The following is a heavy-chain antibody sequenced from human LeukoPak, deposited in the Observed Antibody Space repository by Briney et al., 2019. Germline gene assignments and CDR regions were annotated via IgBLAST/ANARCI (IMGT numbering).Heavy chain of an antibody. CDR3: ARETHYCSGGSCYPGWFDP. CDR2: IIPIFGTA. CDR1: GGTFISYA. V-gene: IGHV1-69*13. D-gene: IGHD2-15*01. J-gene: IGHJ5*02. Sequence: GASVKVSCKASGGTFISYAISWVRQAPGQGLEWMGGIIPIFGTANYAQKFQGRVTITADESTSTAYMELSSLRSEDTAVYYCARETHYCSGGSCYPGWFDPWGQGTLVTVSS.